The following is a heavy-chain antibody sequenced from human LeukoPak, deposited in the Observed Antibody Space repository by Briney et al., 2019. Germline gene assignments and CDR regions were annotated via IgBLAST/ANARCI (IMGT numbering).Heavy chain of an antibody. V-gene: IGHV3-7*01. Sequence: PGGSLRLSCAASGFTFSSYWMSWFRQAPGKGLEWVANIKQDGSEKYYVDSVKGRFTISRDNAKNSLYLQMNSLRAEDTAVYYCARDRDSSGWIPTFDYWGQGTLVTVSS. D-gene: IGHD6-19*01. CDR3: ARDRDSSGWIPTFDY. J-gene: IGHJ4*02. CDR1: GFTFSSYW. CDR2: IKQDGSEK.